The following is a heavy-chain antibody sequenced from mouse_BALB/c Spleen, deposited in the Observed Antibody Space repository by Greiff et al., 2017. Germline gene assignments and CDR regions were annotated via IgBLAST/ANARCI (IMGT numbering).Heavy chain of an antibody. Sequence: QVQLQQSGAELAKPGASVKMSCKASGYTFTSYWMHWVKQRPGQGLEWIGYINPSTGYTEYNQKFKDKATLTADKSSSTAYMQLSSLTSEDSAVYYCARRTTVVGHYCDYWGQGTTLTVSS. CDR1: GYTFTSYW. D-gene: IGHD1-1*01. J-gene: IGHJ2*01. CDR2: INPSTGYT. CDR3: ARRTTVVGHYCDY. V-gene: IGHV1-7*01.